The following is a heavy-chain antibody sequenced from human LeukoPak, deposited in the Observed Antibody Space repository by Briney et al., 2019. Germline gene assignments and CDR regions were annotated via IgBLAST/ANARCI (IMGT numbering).Heavy chain of an antibody. CDR2: IYYSGST. D-gene: IGHD4-17*01. J-gene: IGHJ4*02. CDR1: GGSISSGGYY. CDR3: ARVDYGDYRFDY. Sequence: PSETLSLTCTVSGGSISSGGYYWSWIRQHPGKGLEWIGYIYYSGSTYYNPSLKSRVTISVDTSKNQFSLKLSSVTAADTAVYYCARVDYGDYRFDYWGQGTLATVSS. V-gene: IGHV4-31*03.